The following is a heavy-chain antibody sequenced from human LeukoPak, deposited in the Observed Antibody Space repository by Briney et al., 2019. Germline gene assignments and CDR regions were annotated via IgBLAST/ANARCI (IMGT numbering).Heavy chain of an antibody. CDR3: ARGRESSGNILYC. CDR1: GFSVSSSY. D-gene: IGHD1-26*01. V-gene: IGHV3-53*01. Sequence: GGSLRLSCAASGFSVSSSYLTWVRQAPGKGLEWVSVIYSDGSTYYADSVKGRFTVSRDNSKNTLYLQMSSLRAEDTAVYYCARGRESSGNILYCWGQGTLVTVSS. CDR2: IYSDGST. J-gene: IGHJ4*02.